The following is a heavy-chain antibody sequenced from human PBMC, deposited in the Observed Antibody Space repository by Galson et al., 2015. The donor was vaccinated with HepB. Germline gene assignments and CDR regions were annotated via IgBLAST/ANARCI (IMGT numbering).Heavy chain of an antibody. V-gene: IGHV5-51*01. CDR2: IYPGDSDT. D-gene: IGHD3-10*01. CDR1: GYSFTSYW. CDR3: ARRGTNTNMVRGGLDAFDI. J-gene: IGHJ3*02. Sequence: QSGAEVKKPGESLKISCKGSGYSFTSYWIGWVRQMPGKGLEWMGIIYPGDSDTRYSPSFQGQVTISADKSISTAYLQWSSLKASDTAMYYCARRGTNTNMVRGGLDAFDIWGQGTMVTVSS.